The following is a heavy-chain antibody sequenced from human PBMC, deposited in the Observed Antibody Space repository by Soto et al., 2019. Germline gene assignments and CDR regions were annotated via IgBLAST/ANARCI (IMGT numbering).Heavy chain of an antibody. CDR2: ISGSGGST. CDR1: GFTFSSYA. V-gene: IGHV3-23*01. J-gene: IGHJ4*02. D-gene: IGHD3-3*01. Sequence: EVQLLESGGGLVQPGGSLRLSCAASGFTFSSYAMSWVRQAPGKGLEWVSAISGSGGSTYYADSVKGRFTISRDNSKNTLYLQMNSLRAEDTAVYYCAKDSLPRYDFWSGYFDFDYWGQGTLVTVSS. CDR3: AKDSLPRYDFWSGYFDFDY.